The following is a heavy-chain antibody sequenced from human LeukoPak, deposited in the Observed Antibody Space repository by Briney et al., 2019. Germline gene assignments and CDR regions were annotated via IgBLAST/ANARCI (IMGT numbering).Heavy chain of an antibody. D-gene: IGHD6-13*01. CDR2: ISAYNGNT. CDR3: ARDRPGIAAAGTLDYYYYYGMDV. CDR1: GYTFTSYG. V-gene: IGHV1-18*01. J-gene: IGHJ6*02. Sequence: ASVKVSCKASGYTFTSYGISWVRQAPGQGLEWMGWISAYNGNTNYAQKLQGRVTMTTDTSTSTVYMELRSLRTDDTAVYYCARDRPGIAAAGTLDYYYYYGMDVWGQGTTVTVSS.